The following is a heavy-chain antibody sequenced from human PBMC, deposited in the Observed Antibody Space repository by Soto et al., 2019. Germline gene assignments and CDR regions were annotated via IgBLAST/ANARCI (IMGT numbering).Heavy chain of an antibody. J-gene: IGHJ6*02. CDR1: GFTFSSYG. Sequence: PGGSLRLSCAASGFTFSSYGMHWVRQAPGKGLEWVAVIWYDGSNKYYADSVKGRFTISRDNSKNTLYLQMNSLRAEDTAVYYCARDGNYDGYYYYYGMDVWGQGTTVTVSS. D-gene: IGHD5-12*01. V-gene: IGHV3-33*01. CDR3: ARDGNYDGYYYYYGMDV. CDR2: IWYDGSNK.